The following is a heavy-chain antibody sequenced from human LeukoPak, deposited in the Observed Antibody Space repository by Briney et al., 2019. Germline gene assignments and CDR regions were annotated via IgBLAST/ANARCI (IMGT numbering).Heavy chain of an antibody. D-gene: IGHD1-14*01. J-gene: IGHJ6*02. CDR2: ISAYNGNT. CDR3: ARAFQNRAPTHYYYGMDV. V-gene: IGHV1-18*01. CDR1: GYTFTSYG. Sequence: GASVKVSCKASGYTFTSYGISWVRQAPGQGLEWMGWISAYNGNTNYAQKLQGRVTMTTDTSTSTAYMELRSLRSDDTAVYYCARAFQNRAPTHYYYGMDVWGQGTTVTVSS.